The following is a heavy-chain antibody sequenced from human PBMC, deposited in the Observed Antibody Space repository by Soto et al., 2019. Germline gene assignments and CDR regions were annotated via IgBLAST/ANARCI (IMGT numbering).Heavy chain of an antibody. V-gene: IGHV1-18*01. J-gene: IGHJ4*02. CDR2: ISAYNTNT. D-gene: IGHD1-1*01. CDR3: ARDTTPTDY. CDR1: GYTFTSYH. Sequence: QVQLVQSGAEVKKPGASVKVSCKTSGYTFTSYHISWVRQAPGQGLEWMGWISAYNTNTNYAQKFQGRVTTTTVTLTSTAYMELRSLRSDDTAVYYCARDTTPTDYWGQGTLVTVSS.